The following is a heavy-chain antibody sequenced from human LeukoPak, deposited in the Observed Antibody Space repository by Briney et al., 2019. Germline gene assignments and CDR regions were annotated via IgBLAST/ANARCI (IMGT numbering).Heavy chain of an antibody. J-gene: IGHJ4*02. CDR1: GYTFTSYG. D-gene: IGHD3-22*01. V-gene: IGHV1-18*01. CDR2: ISAYNGNT. CDR3: ARDYHYDSSGYYSHPYYFDY. Sequence: ASVKVSCKASGYTFTSYGISWVRQAPGQGLEWMGWISAYNGNTNYAQKLQGRVTMTTDTSTSTAYMELRSLRSDDTAVYYCARDYHYDSSGYYSHPYYFDYWGQGTLVTVSS.